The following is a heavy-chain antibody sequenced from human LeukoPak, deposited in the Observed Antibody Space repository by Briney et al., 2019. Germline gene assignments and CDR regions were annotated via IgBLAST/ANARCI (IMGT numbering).Heavy chain of an antibody. CDR1: GFTFSSYA. Sequence: PGRSLRLSCAASGFTFSSYAMHWVRQAPGKGLEWVAVISYDGSNRYYADSVKGRFTISRDNSKNTLYLQMNSLRAEDTAVYYCARDGYEEYYFDYWGQGTLVTVSS. V-gene: IGHV3-30-3*01. CDR3: ARDGYEEYYFDY. CDR2: ISYDGSNR. D-gene: IGHD5-12*01. J-gene: IGHJ4*02.